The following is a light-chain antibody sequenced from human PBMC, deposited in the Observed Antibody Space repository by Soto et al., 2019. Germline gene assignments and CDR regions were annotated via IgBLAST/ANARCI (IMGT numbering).Light chain of an antibody. J-gene: IGLJ3*02. CDR3: SSYVSVTWL. Sequence: QSALTQPASVSGSPGQSITISCTGTSSDVGGYNYVSWYQQHPGKAPKLMIYEVSNRPSGVSNRFSGSKSGNTASLTISGLQAEDEADYYCSSYVSVTWLFGGGTKLTVL. V-gene: IGLV2-14*01. CDR1: SSDVGGYNY. CDR2: EVS.